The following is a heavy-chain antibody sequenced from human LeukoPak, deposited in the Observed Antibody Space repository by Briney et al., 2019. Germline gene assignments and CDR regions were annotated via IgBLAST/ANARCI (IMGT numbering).Heavy chain of an antibody. CDR2: IGGSGGAI. CDR3: AKGGDYCSSTNCYNDY. CDR1: GFTFSRYA. J-gene: IGHJ4*02. V-gene: IGHV3-23*01. Sequence: GGSLRLSCGASGFTFSRYAMSWVRQAPGKGLQWVSEIGGSGGAIYYADSVKGRFTISRDNSKNTLYLLMNSLRAEDTAVYYCAKGGDYCSSTNCYNDYWGQGTLVTVSS. D-gene: IGHD2-2*02.